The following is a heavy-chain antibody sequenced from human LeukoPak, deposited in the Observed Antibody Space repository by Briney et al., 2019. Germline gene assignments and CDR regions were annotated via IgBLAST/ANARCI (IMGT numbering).Heavy chain of an antibody. CDR2: IPYDGSNK. V-gene: IGHV3-30*18. CDR3: AKNRVPTAITPDS. CDR1: GFTFSGYG. J-gene: IGHJ5*01. Sequence: GGSLRLSCAASGFTFSGYGMPWLRQAPGKGLEWVAVIPYDGSNKYYTDSVKGRFTISRDNSKNTLYLQMNSLTAEDTAVYYCAKNRVPTAITPDSWGQGTLVTVSS. D-gene: IGHD2-2*02.